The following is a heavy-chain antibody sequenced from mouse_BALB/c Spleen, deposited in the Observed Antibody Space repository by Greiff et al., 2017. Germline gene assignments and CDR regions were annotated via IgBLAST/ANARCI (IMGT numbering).Heavy chain of an antibody. CDR1: GFNIKDYY. J-gene: IGHJ4*01. CDR3: KAWNRAPANYDAMDD. Sequence: VQLQQSGAELVRSGASVKLSCTASGFNIKDYYMHWVKQRPEQGLEWIGWIDPENGDTEYDPKFQGKATMTADTSSNTAYLQLSSLTSEDTAVYYCKAWNRAPANYDAMDDWGQGTAVTVSA. CDR2: IDPENGDT. V-gene: IGHV14-4*02.